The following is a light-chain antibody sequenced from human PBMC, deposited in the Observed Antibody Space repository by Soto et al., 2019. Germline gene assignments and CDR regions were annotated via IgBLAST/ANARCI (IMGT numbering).Light chain of an antibody. CDR1: QNINNW. CDR3: QHMRT. V-gene: IGKV1-5*01. CDR2: DAS. J-gene: IGKJ1*01. Sequence: TLSASIGDRVTITCRASQNINNWIAWYQQKPGKAPKFLIYDASTLESGVPSRFSGSGFGTEFSLTISSLQPDDFGSYYCQHMRTFGQGTKVDIK.